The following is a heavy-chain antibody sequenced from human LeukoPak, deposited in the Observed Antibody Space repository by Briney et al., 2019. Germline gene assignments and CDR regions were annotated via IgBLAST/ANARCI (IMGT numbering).Heavy chain of an antibody. CDR1: GGTFSRYA. D-gene: IGHD6-13*01. J-gene: IGHJ4*02. Sequence: SVKVSCKASGGTFSRYAISWVRQAPGQGLEWMGGIIPIFGTANYAQKFRGRVTITADESTSTAYMELSSLRSEDTAVYYCASGIAAAGLFDYWGQGTLVTVSS. CDR3: ASGIAAAGLFDY. CDR2: IIPIFGTA. V-gene: IGHV1-69*13.